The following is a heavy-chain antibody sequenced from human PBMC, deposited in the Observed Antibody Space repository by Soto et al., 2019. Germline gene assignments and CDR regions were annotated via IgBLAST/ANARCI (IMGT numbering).Heavy chain of an antibody. CDR2: ISSSRSNI. CDR1: GFTFSSYS. J-gene: IGHJ4*02. Sequence: EVQLVESGGGLVKPGGSLRLSCAASGFTFSSYSMNWVRQAPGKGLEWVSSISSSRSNIYYADPVKGRFTISRDNAKNSMFLQMNSLRAEDTDVYYCARDLGYSGYVDYWGQGTLVTVS. V-gene: IGHV3-21*01. D-gene: IGHD5-12*01. CDR3: ARDLGYSGYVDY.